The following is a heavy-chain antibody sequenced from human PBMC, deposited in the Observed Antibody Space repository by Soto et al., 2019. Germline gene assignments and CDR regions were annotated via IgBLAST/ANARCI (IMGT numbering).Heavy chain of an antibody. J-gene: IGHJ5*02. V-gene: IGHV3-11*01. CDR2: ISSSGSTI. CDR1: GFTFSDYY. Sequence: GWSLRLSCAASGFTFSDYYMSWIRQAPGKGLEWVSYISSSGSTIYYADSVKGRFTISRDNAKNSPYLQMNSLRAEDTAVYYCARDIVAAAGPNWFDPWGQGTLVTVSS. D-gene: IGHD6-13*01. CDR3: ARDIVAAAGPNWFDP.